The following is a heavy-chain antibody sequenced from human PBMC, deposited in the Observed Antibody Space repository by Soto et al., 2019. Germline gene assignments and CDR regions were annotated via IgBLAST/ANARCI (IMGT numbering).Heavy chain of an antibody. V-gene: IGHV3-74*01. Sequence: GGSLRLSCAASGFTFRSYAMSWVRQAPGKGLEWVSRISSDGSSTRYADSVKGRFTISRDNAKNTLYLQMNSLRAEDTAVYYCARDHDYVYNWFDPWGQGTLVTVSS. CDR1: GFTFRSYA. D-gene: IGHD4-17*01. CDR2: ISSDGSST. J-gene: IGHJ5*02. CDR3: ARDHDYVYNWFDP.